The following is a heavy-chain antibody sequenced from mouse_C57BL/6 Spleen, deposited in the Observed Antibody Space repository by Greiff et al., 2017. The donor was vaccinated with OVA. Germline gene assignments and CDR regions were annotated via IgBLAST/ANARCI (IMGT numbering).Heavy chain of an antibody. CDR1: GYTFTSYW. D-gene: IGHD2-2*01. CDR2: IYPSDSET. CDR3: ARSSTMVTTTGDY. J-gene: IGHJ4*01. Sequence: QVQLQQSGAELVRPGSSVKLSCKASGYTFTSYWMDWVKQRPGQGLEWIGNIYPSDSETHYNQKFKDKATLTVDKSSSTAYMQLSSLTSEDSAVYYCARSSTMVTTTGDYWGQGTSVTVSS. V-gene: IGHV1-61*01.